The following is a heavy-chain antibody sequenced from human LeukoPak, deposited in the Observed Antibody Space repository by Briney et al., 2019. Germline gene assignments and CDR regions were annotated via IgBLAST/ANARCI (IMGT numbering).Heavy chain of an antibody. D-gene: IGHD6-13*01. CDR2: INHSGST. CDR3: ARDSSWYYYYYYVDV. Sequence: SETLSLTCAVYGGSFRGYYWSWIRQPPGKGLEWIGEINHSGSTNYNPSLKSRVTISVDTSKNQFSLKLSSVTAADTAVYYCARDSSWYYYYYYVDVWGKGTTVTVSS. CDR1: GGSFRGYY. V-gene: IGHV4-34*01. J-gene: IGHJ6*03.